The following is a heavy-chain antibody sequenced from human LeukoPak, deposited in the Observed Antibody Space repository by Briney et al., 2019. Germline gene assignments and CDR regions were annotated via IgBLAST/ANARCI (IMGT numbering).Heavy chain of an antibody. CDR1: GFTVSSNY. CDR3: ARRDYGGTFFDY. CDR2: IYSGGST. J-gene: IGHJ4*02. D-gene: IGHD4-23*01. Sequence: GGSLRLSCAASGFTVSSNYMSWVRQAPGKGLEWVSVIYSGGSTYYADSVKGRFTISRDNSKNTLYLQMNSLRAEDTAVFYCARRDYGGTFFDYWGQGTLVTVSS. V-gene: IGHV3-53*05.